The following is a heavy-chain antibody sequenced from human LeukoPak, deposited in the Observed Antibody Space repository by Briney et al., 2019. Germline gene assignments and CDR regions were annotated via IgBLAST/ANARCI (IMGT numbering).Heavy chain of an antibody. D-gene: IGHD3-22*01. Sequence: GGSLRLSCAASGFTFSDYYMSWIRQAPGEGLEWVSYISSSGSTIYYADSVRGRFTISRDNAKNSLYLQMNSLRAEDTAVYYCARGSYGGTYYYDSSGYYQILDIWGQGTMVTVSS. V-gene: IGHV3-11*01. CDR3: ARGSYGGTYYYDSSGYYQILDI. J-gene: IGHJ3*02. CDR2: ISSSGSTI. CDR1: GFTFSDYY.